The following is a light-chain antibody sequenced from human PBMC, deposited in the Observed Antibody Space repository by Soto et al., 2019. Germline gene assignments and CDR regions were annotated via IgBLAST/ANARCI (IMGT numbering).Light chain of an antibody. CDR2: GAS. V-gene: IGKV3-20*01. Sequence: EIVLTQSSDILSLSPGERAILSCRASQSVSSNYLAWYQQRPGQAPRLLIYGASSRATGIPDRFSGSGSETDFTLTISRLEPEDFAVYYCQQYGSSTQFGQGTKVEIK. J-gene: IGKJ1*01. CDR1: QSVSSNY. CDR3: QQYGSSTQ.